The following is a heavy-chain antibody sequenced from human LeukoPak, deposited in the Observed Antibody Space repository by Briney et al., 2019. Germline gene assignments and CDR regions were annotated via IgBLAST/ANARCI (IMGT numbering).Heavy chain of an antibody. CDR3: ARAPSIVGPTAAFDT. CDR2: IYSGGST. D-gene: IGHD1-26*01. J-gene: IGHJ3*02. Sequence: GGSLRLSCVASGFXVSSNYIRWVRQAPGKGLEWVSHIYSGGSTYYANSVKGRFTISRDNSKNTIYLQMNSLRAEDTAVYYCARAPSIVGPTAAFDTWGQGTMVTVSS. V-gene: IGHV3-66*01. CDR1: GFXVSSNY.